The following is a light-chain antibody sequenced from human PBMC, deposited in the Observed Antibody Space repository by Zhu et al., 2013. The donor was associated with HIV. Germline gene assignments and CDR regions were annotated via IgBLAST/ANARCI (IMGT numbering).Light chain of an antibody. CDR2: EVN. J-gene: IGLJ1*01. CDR1: SSDVGSYNL. CDR3: CSYAGDSTYV. V-gene: IGLV2-23*02. Sequence: QSALTQPASVSGSPGQSITISCTGTSSDVGSYNLVSWYQQYPGKVPKLIIYEVNERPSGVSNRFSGSKSGNTASLTISGLQAEDEADYYCCSYAGDSTYVFGTGTTVTVL.